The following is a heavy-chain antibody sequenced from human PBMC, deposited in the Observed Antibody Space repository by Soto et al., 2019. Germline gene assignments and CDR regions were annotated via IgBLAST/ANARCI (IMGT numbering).Heavy chain of an antibody. D-gene: IGHD6-13*01. Sequence: ASEKVSCKASGYTFTSHDINWVRQATGQGLEWMGWMNPNISNTGYAQKSQGRDTMTRNTSISTAYMELGSLRSEDTAEYYCATIIRHRRSWPDYWGQGPLVTVSS. V-gene: IGHV1-8*01. CDR2: MNPNISNT. CDR3: ATIIRHRRSWPDY. CDR1: GYTFTSHD. J-gene: IGHJ4*02.